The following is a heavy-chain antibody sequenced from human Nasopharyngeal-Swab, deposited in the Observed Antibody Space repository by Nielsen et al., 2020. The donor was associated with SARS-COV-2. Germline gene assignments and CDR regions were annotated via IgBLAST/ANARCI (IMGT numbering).Heavy chain of an antibody. Sequence: SLKISCAASGFTLDDYAMHWVRQAPGKGLEWVSGISWNSGSIGYADSVKGRFTISRDNAKNSLYLQMNSLRAEDTALYYCAKDLAVAGTGYWGQGTLVTVSS. CDR1: GFTLDDYA. V-gene: IGHV3-9*01. CDR2: ISWNSGSI. D-gene: IGHD6-19*01. CDR3: AKDLAVAGTGY. J-gene: IGHJ4*02.